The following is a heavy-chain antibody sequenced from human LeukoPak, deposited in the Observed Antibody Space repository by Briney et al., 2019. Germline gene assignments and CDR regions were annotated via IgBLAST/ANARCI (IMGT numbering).Heavy chain of an antibody. CDR1: GFTFSSYS. CDR3: ARDSGAYDFWSGYGGY. CDR2: ISSSSSTI. J-gene: IGHJ4*02. V-gene: IGHV3-48*01. Sequence: QTGGSLRLSRAASGFTFSSYSMNWVRQAPGKGLEWVSYISSSSSTIYYADSVKGRFTISRDNAKNSLYLQMNSLRAEDTAVYYCARDSGAYDFWSGYGGYWGQGTLVTVSS. D-gene: IGHD3-3*01.